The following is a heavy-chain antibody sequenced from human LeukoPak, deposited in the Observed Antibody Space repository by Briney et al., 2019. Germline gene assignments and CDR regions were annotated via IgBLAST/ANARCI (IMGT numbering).Heavy chain of an antibody. CDR1: GYTFTGYY. CDR2: INPNSGGT. V-gene: IGHV1-2*04. CDR3: ARGPLSLLSPAEYFQH. J-gene: IGHJ1*01. D-gene: IGHD2-15*01. Sequence: ASVKVSCKASGYTFTGYYMHWVRQAPGQGLEWMGWINPNSGGTNYAQKFQGWVTMTRDTSISTAYMELSRLRSDDTAVYYCARGPLSLLSPAEYFQHWGHGTLVTVSS.